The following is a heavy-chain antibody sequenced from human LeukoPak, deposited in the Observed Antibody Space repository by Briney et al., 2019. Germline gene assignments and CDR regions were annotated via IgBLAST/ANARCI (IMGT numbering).Heavy chain of an antibody. CDR2: IYTSGST. Sequence: SETLSLTCTVSGGSISSYYWSWIRQPAGKGLEWIGRIYTSGSTNYNPSLKSRVTMSVDTSKNQFSLKLSPVTAADTAVYYCAREYDSSGYLSYYFDYWGQGTLVTVSS. CDR1: GGSISSYY. V-gene: IGHV4-4*07. J-gene: IGHJ4*02. CDR3: AREYDSSGYLSYYFDY. D-gene: IGHD3-22*01.